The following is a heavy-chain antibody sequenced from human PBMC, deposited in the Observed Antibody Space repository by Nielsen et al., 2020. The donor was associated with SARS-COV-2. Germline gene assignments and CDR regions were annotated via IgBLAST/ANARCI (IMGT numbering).Heavy chain of an antibody. CDR3: ARGVVVPAASMDV. CDR1: GGSFSGYY. D-gene: IGHD2-2*01. Sequence: SETLSLTCAVYGGSFSGYYWSWIRQPPGKGLEWIGEINHSGSTNYNPSLKSRATISVDTSKNQFSLKLSSVTAADTAVYYCARGVVVPAASMDVWGKGTTVTVSS. CDR2: INHSGST. V-gene: IGHV4-34*01. J-gene: IGHJ6*03.